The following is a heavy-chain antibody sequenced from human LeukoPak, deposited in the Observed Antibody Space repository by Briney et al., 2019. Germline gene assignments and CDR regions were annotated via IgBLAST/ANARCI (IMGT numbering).Heavy chain of an antibody. Sequence: GGTLRLSCAASGFTFSSYGMSWVRQAPGKGLEWVSAISGSGGSTYYADSVKGRFTISRDNSKNTLYLQMNSLRAEDTAMYYCARVLSGFLYAFDIWGQGTMVTVSS. D-gene: IGHD3-3*01. CDR2: ISGSGGST. CDR3: ARVLSGFLYAFDI. V-gene: IGHV3-23*01. CDR1: GFTFSSYG. J-gene: IGHJ3*02.